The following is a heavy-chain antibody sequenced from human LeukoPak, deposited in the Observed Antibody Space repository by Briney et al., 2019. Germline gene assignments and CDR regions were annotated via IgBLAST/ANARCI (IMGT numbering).Heavy chain of an antibody. CDR3: ARDLYRDSLPVSWFDP. CDR2: MSDYNGNR. CDR1: VYTFTSYG. D-gene: IGHD4-11*01. J-gene: IGHJ5*02. Sequence: ASVTVSCTASVYTFTSYGISWVRQSPGQPLERMGWMSDYNGNRNSTQKLQRRVTMTTDTYTSTAYMELRSLRPDDTAVCYCARDLYRDSLPVSWFDPWGQGTLVTVSS. V-gene: IGHV1-18*01.